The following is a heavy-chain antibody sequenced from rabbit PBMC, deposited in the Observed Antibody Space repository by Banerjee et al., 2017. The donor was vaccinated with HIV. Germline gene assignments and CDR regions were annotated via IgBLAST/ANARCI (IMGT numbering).Heavy chain of an antibody. CDR2: IYTSSDAT. Sequence: QSLEESGGDLVKPGASLTLTCKASGIDFSSYYYMCWVRQAPGKGLELIACIYTSSDATYYASWVNGRFTISKTSSTTVTLQMTSLTAADTATYFCARVVYDSDSGYTPNLWGQGTLVTVS. CDR3: ARVVYDSDSGYTPNL. CDR1: GIDFSSYYY. D-gene: IGHD1-1*01. V-gene: IGHV1S40*01. J-gene: IGHJ4*01.